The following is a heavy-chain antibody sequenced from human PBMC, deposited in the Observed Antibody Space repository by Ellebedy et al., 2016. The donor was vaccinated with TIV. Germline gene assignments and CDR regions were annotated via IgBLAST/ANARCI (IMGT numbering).Heavy chain of an antibody. J-gene: IGHJ4*02. CDR1: GGSISSGGYYY. CDR3: SRGVAVAGSNYFDY. D-gene: IGHD6-19*01. V-gene: IGHV4-31*03. CDR2: IYFSGST. Sequence: MPSETLSLTCTVSGGSISSGGYYYWSWIRQHPGKGLEWIGYIYFSGSTYYNPSLKSRVSILVDTSKNQFSLKLSSVTAADTAVYYCSRGVAVAGSNYFDYWGQGTLVTVSS.